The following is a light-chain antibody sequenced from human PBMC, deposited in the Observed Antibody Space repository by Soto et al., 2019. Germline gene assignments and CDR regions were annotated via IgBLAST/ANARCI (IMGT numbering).Light chain of an antibody. CDR2: DTS. V-gene: IGKV3-11*01. Sequence: LTQSPVTLSLSTGERATLTFRASQSVGSYLAWFQQTPGQAPRLLIYDTSNRATGIPARFSGSGSGTDFTLTISRLEPADFAVYYCQQYSTFWSFGHGTKADI. CDR1: QSVGSY. J-gene: IGKJ1*01. CDR3: QQYSTFWS.